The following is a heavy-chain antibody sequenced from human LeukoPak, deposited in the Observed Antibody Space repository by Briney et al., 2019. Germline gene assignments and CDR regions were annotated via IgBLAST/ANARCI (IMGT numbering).Heavy chain of an antibody. CDR1: GYTFTSYG. CDR2: ISAYNGNT. Sequence: GASVKVSRKASGYTFTSYGMSWVRQAPGQGLEWMGWISAYNGNTNYAQKLQGRVTMTTDTSTSTAYEEQSSLIDDAAAWYYCAGGYCSSTSCSEDRFDPWGQGTLVTVSS. D-gene: IGHD2-2*01. J-gene: IGHJ5*02. V-gene: IGHV1-18*01. CDR3: AGGYCSSTSCSEDRFDP.